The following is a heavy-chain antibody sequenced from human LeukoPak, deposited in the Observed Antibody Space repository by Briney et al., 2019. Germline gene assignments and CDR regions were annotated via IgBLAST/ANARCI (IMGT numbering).Heavy chain of an antibody. Sequence: SETLSLTCAVYGGSFSGYYWSWIRQPPGKGLEWIGEINHSGSTNYNPSLKSRVTISVDTSKNQFSLKLSSVTAADTAVYYCARDRAGATAGFDYWGQGTLVTVSS. CDR1: GGSFSGYY. CDR3: ARDRAGATAGFDY. D-gene: IGHD1-26*01. CDR2: INHSGST. V-gene: IGHV4-34*01. J-gene: IGHJ4*02.